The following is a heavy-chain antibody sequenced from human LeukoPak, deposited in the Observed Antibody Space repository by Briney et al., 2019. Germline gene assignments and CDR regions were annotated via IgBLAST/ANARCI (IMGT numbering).Heavy chain of an antibody. V-gene: IGHV1-2*02. Sequence: ASVKVSCKASGYSYSGYYMYWVREAPGQGLEWMGWINPNSGDTNYAQKFQGRVTLTRDTSISTAYMELSWLRSDDTAVYYCARRYSYAFGYMDVWGKGTTVTISS. D-gene: IGHD5-18*01. CDR1: GYSYSGYY. J-gene: IGHJ6*03. CDR3: ARRYSYAFGYMDV. CDR2: INPNSGDT.